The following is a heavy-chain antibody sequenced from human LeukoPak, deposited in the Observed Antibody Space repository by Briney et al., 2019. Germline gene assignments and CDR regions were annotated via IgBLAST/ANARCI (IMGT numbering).Heavy chain of an antibody. V-gene: IGHV3-74*01. J-gene: IGHJ6*04. CDR3: VRYCSQISCQPYGMDG. CDR1: GFTFSDYW. CDR2: VNSDETTT. Sequence: GGSLRLSCAASGFTFSDYWMHWVRHAPGKGLVWVSHVNSDETTTNYADSVKGRFTISRDNAKNTLFLQMNSLRAEDTAVYYCVRYCSQISCQPYGMDGWGKGTTVTVSS. D-gene: IGHD2-15*01.